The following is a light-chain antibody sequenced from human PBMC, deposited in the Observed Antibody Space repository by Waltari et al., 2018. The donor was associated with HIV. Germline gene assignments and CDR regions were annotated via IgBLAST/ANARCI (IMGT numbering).Light chain of an antibody. Sequence: DIQLTQSPSFLSASVGDRVTITFRASQGIRNFLAWHQQKPGKAPKLLIFPASTLQSGVPSRFSGSGSGTEFTLTISSLQPEDFATYYCQQFDGFPLTFGGGTKVEIK. CDR1: QGIRNF. CDR2: PAS. V-gene: IGKV1-9*01. J-gene: IGKJ4*01. CDR3: QQFDGFPLT.